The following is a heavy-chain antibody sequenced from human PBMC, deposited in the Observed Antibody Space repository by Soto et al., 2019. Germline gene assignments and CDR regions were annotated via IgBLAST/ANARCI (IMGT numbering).Heavy chain of an antibody. CDR2: VNPSGGHT. V-gene: IGHV1-46*01. D-gene: IGHD2-21*02. Sequence: QVQLMQSGAEVKKPGASVKVSCKASGDTFTEYYIHWVRQAPGQGLEWMVTVNPSGGHTTYAQHFLGRVTMTRDTSTSTLYMALTSLTSEDTAVYYCASGGHVVVVTAALDYWGQGALVTVSS. CDR3: ASGGHVVVVTAALDY. CDR1: GDTFTEYY. J-gene: IGHJ4*02.